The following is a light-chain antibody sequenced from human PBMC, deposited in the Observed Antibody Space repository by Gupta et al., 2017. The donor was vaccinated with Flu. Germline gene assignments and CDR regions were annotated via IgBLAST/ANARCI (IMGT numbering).Light chain of an antibody. CDR2: GKN. CDR3: NSRDSSGNHRVV. CDR1: SLRSYY. J-gene: IGLJ2*01. Sequence: SSELTQDPAVSVALGLTVRLTCHGDSLRSYYASWYQQKPGQAPVLVIYGKNNRPSGIPDRFSGSSSGNTASLTITGAQAEDEADYYCNSRDSSGNHRVVFGGGTKLTVL. V-gene: IGLV3-19*01.